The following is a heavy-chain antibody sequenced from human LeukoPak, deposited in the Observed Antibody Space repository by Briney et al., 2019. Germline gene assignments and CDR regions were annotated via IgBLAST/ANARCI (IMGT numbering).Heavy chain of an antibody. CDR1: GCTISSYY. D-gene: IGHD2-2*01. Sequence: PSETLTLTCTASGCTISSYYWSWIRQPPGKGLEWIGYIYYSGSTNYNPSRKIRVTISVDTSKNQFSLKLSSVTAADTAVYCCARDWYCSSTSCPGSFDIWGQGTMVTVSS. J-gene: IGHJ3*02. CDR2: IYYSGST. V-gene: IGHV4-59*01. CDR3: ARDWYCSSTSCPGSFDI.